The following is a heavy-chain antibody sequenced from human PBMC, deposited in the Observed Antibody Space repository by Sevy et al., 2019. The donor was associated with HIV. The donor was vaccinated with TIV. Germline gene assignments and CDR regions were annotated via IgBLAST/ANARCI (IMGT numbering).Heavy chain of an antibody. Sequence: GGSLRLSCAASGFTFSSYWMSWVRQAPGKGLEWVADIKKDGSVKLYADAVKGQFTSSRDNAENSVHLQMKSLGAEDTAVYCCARWRGAQSEFDYWGQGTRVTVSS. CDR1: GFTFSSYW. CDR2: IKKDGSVK. V-gene: IGHV3-7*01. J-gene: IGHJ4*02. D-gene: IGHD3-3*01. CDR3: ARWRGAQSEFDY.